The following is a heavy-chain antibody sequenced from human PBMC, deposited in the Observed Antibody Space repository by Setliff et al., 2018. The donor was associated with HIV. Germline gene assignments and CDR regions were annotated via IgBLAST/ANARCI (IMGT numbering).Heavy chain of an antibody. Sequence: GGSLRLSCAASGFRFRSYWMSWVRQAPGKGLESVANVKQDGTETLYVDSVKGRFTISRDNAKNSPYLQMNSLRAEDTAVYFCASTGLLLPRFGASYYYYGMDVWGQGTTVTVSS. CDR1: GFRFRSYW. CDR2: VKQDGTET. J-gene: IGHJ6*02. D-gene: IGHD3-10*01. CDR3: ASTGLLLPRFGASYYYYGMDV. V-gene: IGHV3-7*01.